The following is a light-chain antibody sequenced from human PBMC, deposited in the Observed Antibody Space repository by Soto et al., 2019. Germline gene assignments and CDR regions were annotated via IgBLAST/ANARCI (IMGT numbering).Light chain of an antibody. CDR2: GAS. CDR3: QQYGSSPKT. V-gene: IGKV3-20*01. J-gene: IGKJ1*01. Sequence: EIVLTQSPGTLSLSPGERATLSCRVSQSVSSSYLAWYQQKPGQAPRLLIYGASSRATGIPDRFSGSGSGTDFTLTISRLAPEDFAVYYCQQYGSSPKTFGLGTKVEIK. CDR1: QSVSSSY.